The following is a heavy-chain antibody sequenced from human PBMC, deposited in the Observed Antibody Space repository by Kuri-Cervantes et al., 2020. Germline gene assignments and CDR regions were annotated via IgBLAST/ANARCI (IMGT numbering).Heavy chain of an antibody. J-gene: IGHJ6*02. Sequence: SQTLSLTCAVSGGSISSGGYSWSWIRQPPGKGLEWIGYIYYSGSTYYNPSLKSRVTISVDTSKNQFSLKLSSVTAADTAVYYCARVRVVVAATHYYYYGMDVWGQGTTVTVSS. D-gene: IGHD2-15*01. CDR1: GGSISSGGYS. V-gene: IGHV4-31*02. CDR2: IYYSGST. CDR3: ARVRVVVAATHYYYYGMDV.